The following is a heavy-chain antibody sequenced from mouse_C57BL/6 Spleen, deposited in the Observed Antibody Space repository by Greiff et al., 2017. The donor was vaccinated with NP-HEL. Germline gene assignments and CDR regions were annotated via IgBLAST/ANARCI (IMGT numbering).Heavy chain of an antibody. D-gene: IGHD3-1*01. CDR1: GFSLTSYG. Sequence: VQRVESGPGLVQPSQSLSITCTVSGFSLTSYGVHWVRQSPGKGLEWLGVIWSGGSTDYNAAFISRLSISKDNSKSQVFFKMNSLQADDTAIYYCARKNGPIYYYAMDYWGQGTSVTVSS. V-gene: IGHV2-2*01. CDR3: ARKNGPIYYYAMDY. J-gene: IGHJ4*01. CDR2: IWSGGST.